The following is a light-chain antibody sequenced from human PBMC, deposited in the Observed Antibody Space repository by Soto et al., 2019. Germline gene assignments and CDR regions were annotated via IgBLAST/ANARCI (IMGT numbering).Light chain of an antibody. J-gene: IGKJ1*01. CDR2: KAS. Sequence: DIQMTQSPSTLSGSVGDRVTITCRASQTISSWLAXXQQKPGKAPKLLIYKASSLESGVPSXLSGXGSGTEFTLTISNLQPDDFATYYCQQYENYWTFGQGTKVDIK. CDR1: QTISSW. V-gene: IGKV1-5*03. CDR3: QQYENYWT.